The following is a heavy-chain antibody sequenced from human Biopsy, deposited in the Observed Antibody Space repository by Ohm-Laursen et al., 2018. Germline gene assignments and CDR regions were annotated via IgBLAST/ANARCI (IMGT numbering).Heavy chain of an antibody. CDR3: ATIAGWGSSPDLRPY. CDR2: IFRNSGNI. V-gene: IGHV3-9*01. CDR1: GFTFSSNV. J-gene: IGHJ4*02. Sequence: SLRLSCAASGFTFSSNVMSWVRQAPGKGLEWVSGIFRNSGNIDYAASVKGRFTISRDNAKNSLYLQMNSLRPEDTAFYYCATIAGWGSSPDLRPYWGQGTLVTVSS. D-gene: IGHD3-3*01.